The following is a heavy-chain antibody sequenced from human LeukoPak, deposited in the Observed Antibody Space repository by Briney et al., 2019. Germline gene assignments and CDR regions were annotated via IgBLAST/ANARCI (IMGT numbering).Heavy chain of an antibody. CDR1: GYSFTSYW. V-gene: IGHV5-51*01. Sequence: GESLKISCKGSGYSFTSYWIGWVRQMPGKGLEWMGIIYPGDSDTRYSPSFQGQVTISADKSISTAYLQWSSLKASDTAMYYCARVPYYYDSSGYYYDYWGQGTLVTVSS. J-gene: IGHJ4*02. D-gene: IGHD3-22*01. CDR3: ARVPYYYDSSGYYYDY. CDR2: IYPGDSDT.